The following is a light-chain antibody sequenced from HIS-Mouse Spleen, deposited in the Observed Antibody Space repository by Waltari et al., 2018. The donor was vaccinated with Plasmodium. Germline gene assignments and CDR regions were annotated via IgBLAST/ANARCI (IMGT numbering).Light chain of an antibody. Sequence: EIVLTQSPATLSLSPGERATLSCRASQSVSSYLAWYQQKPGPAPRLLSYDAANRATGIPARFSGSGSGTDFTLTISSLEAEDFAVYYCQQRSNWPRVLTFGGGTKVEIK. CDR2: DAA. CDR1: QSVSSY. CDR3: QQRSNWPRVLT. V-gene: IGKV3-11*01. J-gene: IGKJ4*01.